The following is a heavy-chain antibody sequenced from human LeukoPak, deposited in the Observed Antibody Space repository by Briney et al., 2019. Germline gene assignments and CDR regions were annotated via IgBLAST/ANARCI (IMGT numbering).Heavy chain of an antibody. Sequence: PGGSLRLSCAASGFTLTRHEMNWVRQAPGKGLEWVSYISSSGSPIYYADSVKGRFTISRDNAKRSLYLQMNSLRAEDTAVYYCARGSARWFDPWGQGTLVTVSS. CDR2: ISSSGSPI. CDR3: ARGSARWFDP. CDR1: GFTLTRHE. J-gene: IGHJ5*02. V-gene: IGHV3-48*03.